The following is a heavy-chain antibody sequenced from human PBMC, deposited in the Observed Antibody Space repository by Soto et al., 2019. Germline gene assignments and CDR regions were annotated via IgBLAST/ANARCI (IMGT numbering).Heavy chain of an antibody. D-gene: IGHD1-26*01. CDR3: ARDSSAYPGSYYAY. CDR1: GDRVSRNSAP. J-gene: IGHJ4*02. CDR2: TYYRSKWYN. Sequence: SQALPLTCALSGDRVSRNSAPWNWIRKSPSRGLEWLGRTYYRSKWYNDYAVSVKSRITINPDTSKNQFSLQLNSVTPEDTAVYYCARDSSAYPGSYYAYWGQGTLVTVSS. V-gene: IGHV6-1*01.